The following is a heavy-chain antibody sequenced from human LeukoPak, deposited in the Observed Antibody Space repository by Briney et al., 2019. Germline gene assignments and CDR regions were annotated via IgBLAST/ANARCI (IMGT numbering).Heavy chain of an antibody. Sequence: SVKVSCKASGYTFTGYYMHWVRQAPGQGLEWMGGIIPIFGTANYAQKFQGRVTITADESTSTAYMELSSLRSEDTAVYYCARDRVGVVTTILDPWGQGTLVTVSS. V-gene: IGHV1-69*13. CDR3: ARDRVGVVTTILDP. J-gene: IGHJ5*02. D-gene: IGHD2-21*02. CDR1: GYTFTGYY. CDR2: IIPIFGTA.